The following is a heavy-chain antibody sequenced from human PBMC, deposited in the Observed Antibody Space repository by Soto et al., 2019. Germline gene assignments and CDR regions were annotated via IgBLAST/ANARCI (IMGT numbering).Heavy chain of an antibody. D-gene: IGHD3-22*01. V-gene: IGHV1-2*02. CDR2: INPNSGGT. J-gene: IGHJ5*02. Sequence: ASVKVSCKASGYTFTAYYMHWLRHAPGQGLEWMGWINPNSGGTNYAQRFQGRVTVTNDTSISTTYMELSSLGSDDTAVYYCARGDFDRSGNYNAGWFAPWGQGTLVTVSS. CDR1: GYTFTAYY. CDR3: ARGDFDRSGNYNAGWFAP.